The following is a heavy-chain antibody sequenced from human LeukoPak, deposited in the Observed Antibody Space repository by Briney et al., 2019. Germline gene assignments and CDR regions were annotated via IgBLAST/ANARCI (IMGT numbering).Heavy chain of an antibody. CDR2: IHTSGDT. J-gene: IGHJ5*02. V-gene: IGHV3-53*01. D-gene: IGHD4-17*01. CDR1: GLTGSHNY. Sequence: GGSLRLSCAASGLTGSHNYVSWVRQAPGRGLEWVSAIHTSGDTCYADSVKGRFTISRDTSKNTLYLQINSLRVEDTAVYYCIVFGDSNHWGQGTLVTVSS. CDR3: IVFGDSNH.